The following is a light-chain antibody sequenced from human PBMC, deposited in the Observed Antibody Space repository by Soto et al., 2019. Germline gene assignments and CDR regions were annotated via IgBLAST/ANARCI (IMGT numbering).Light chain of an antibody. J-gene: IGKJ2*01. CDR2: GAS. CDR1: QSVGNN. Sequence: IVVTQSPATLSVSPGERATLSCRASQSVGNNLAWYQLKPGQAPRLLIFGASTRATGIPARFSGTGSGTGFTLTIRSLQSQDFAVYYCQQYNNWYTFGPRTKLEIK. V-gene: IGKV3-15*01. CDR3: QQYNNWYT.